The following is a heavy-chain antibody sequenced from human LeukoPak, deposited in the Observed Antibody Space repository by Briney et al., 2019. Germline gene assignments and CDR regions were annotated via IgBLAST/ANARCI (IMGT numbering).Heavy chain of an antibody. CDR1: GFTFSSYA. CDR2: ISGSGGST. V-gene: IGHV3-23*01. D-gene: IGHD4-17*01. Sequence: PGGSPRLSCAASGFTFSSYAMSWVRQAPGKGLEWVSAISGSGGSTYYADSVKGRFTISRDNSKNTLYLQMNSLRAEDTAVYYCAKNGGSLYTVIDYWGQGTLVTVSS. J-gene: IGHJ4*02. CDR3: AKNGGSLYTVIDY.